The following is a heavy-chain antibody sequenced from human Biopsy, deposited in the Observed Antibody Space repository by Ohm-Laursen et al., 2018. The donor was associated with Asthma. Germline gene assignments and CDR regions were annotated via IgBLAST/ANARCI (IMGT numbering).Heavy chain of an antibody. CDR3: ARRGGLERYFDY. D-gene: IGHD3-16*01. V-gene: IGHV4-59*08. CDR2: IYYSGGT. Sequence: SDTLSLTCTVSGGSISSYYWSWIRQPPGKGLEWIGYIYYSGGTAYNPSLKSRVTISADTSKNLFSLKLSSVTAADTAVYFCARRGGLERYFDYWGQGTLVTVSS. J-gene: IGHJ4*02. CDR1: GGSISSYY.